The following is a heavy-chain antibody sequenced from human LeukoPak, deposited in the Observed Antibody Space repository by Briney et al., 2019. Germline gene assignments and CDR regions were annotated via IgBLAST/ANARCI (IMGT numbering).Heavy chain of an antibody. CDR2: IYYSGST. V-gene: IGHV4-59*01. D-gene: IGHD3-9*01. Sequence: TSETLSLTCTVSGGSISSYYWSWIRQPPGKGLEWIGYIYYSGSTNYNPSLKSRVTISVDTSKNQFSLKLSSVTAADTAVYYCARAGLTGYLLDYRGQGTLVTVSS. CDR1: GGSISSYY. CDR3: ARAGLTGYLLDY. J-gene: IGHJ4*02.